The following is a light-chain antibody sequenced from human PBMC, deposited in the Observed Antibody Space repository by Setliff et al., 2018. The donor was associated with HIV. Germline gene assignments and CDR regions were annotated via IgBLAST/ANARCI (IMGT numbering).Light chain of an antibody. J-gene: IGLJ1*01. Sequence: SALTQPASVSGSPGQSITMSCTGTSSDVGGYNYVSWYQQHPGKAPKLIIYEVSNRPSGVSNRFSGSKSGNTASLTISGLQAEDEADYYCSSYTSIYTYVFGTGTKVTV. CDR1: SSDVGGYNY. V-gene: IGLV2-14*01. CDR2: EVS. CDR3: SSYTSIYTYV.